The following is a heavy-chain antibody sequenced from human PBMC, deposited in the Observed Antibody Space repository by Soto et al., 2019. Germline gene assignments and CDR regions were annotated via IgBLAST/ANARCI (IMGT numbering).Heavy chain of an antibody. CDR1: GYAFPHYV. CDR3: ARSGEHPLDY. V-gene: IGHV1-18*01. J-gene: IGHJ4*02. Sequence: QVRLVQSGPEVKKPGASVKVSCKTSGYAFPHYVINWVRQAPGNGLEWMGFSTHTGNTNYAQNFQVRVVLTTDTSTSTAYMEVTSLRSDDTAVYYCARSGEHPLDYWGQGTPVTVSS. D-gene: IGHD1-26*01. CDR2: STHTGNT.